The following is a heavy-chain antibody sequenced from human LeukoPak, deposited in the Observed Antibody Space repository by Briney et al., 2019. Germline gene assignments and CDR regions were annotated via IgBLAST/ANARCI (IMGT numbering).Heavy chain of an antibody. D-gene: IGHD4-17*01. Sequence: SETLSLTCTVSGGSISSSYYYWGWVRQPPGKGLEWIGSIFYSGSTYYNPSLKSRVTISLDTSKNQFSLRLSSVTAADTAVYYCARHSAVTTFIFDYWGQGTLVTVSS. CDR3: ARHSAVTTFIFDY. CDR1: GGSISSSYYY. J-gene: IGHJ4*02. V-gene: IGHV4-39*01. CDR2: IFYSGST.